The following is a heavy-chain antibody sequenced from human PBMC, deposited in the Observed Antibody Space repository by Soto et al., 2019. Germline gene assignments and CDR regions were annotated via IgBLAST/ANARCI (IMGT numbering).Heavy chain of an antibody. V-gene: IGHV4-59*12. D-gene: IGHD3-10*01. Sequence: SETLSLTCTVSRGSMNNYYWSWIRQPPGKGLEWIGYIYYSGSTYYNPSLKSRVTISVDTSKNQFSLKLSSVTAADTAVYYCARDRSGEASYYYYYGMDVWGQGTTVTVSS. CDR1: RGSMNNYY. CDR2: IYYSGST. CDR3: ARDRSGEASYYYYYGMDV. J-gene: IGHJ6*02.